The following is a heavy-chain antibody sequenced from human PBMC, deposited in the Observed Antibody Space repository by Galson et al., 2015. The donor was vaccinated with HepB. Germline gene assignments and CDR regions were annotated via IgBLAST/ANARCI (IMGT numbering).Heavy chain of an antibody. Sequence: SLRLSCAASGFTFSSYWMHWVRQAPGKGLVWVSRINGDGSSTSYADSVKGRFTISRDNAKNTLYLQMNSLRAEDTAVYYCARGRTARYYYYGMDVWGQGTTVTVSS. CDR1: GFTFSSYW. J-gene: IGHJ6*02. V-gene: IGHV3-74*01. CDR3: ARGRTARYYYYGMDV. CDR2: INGDGSST.